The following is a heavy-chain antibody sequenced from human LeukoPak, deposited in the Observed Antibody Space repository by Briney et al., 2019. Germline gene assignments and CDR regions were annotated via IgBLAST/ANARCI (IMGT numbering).Heavy chain of an antibody. V-gene: IGHV1-69*04. D-gene: IGHD2-2*01. CDR2: IIPILGIA. CDR3: ARAQYCSSTSCYPDLVFYYYGMDV. J-gene: IGHJ6*02. CDR1: GGTFSSYA. Sequence: ASVKVSCKASGGTFSSYAISWVRQAPGQGLEWMGRIIPILGIANYAQKFQGRVTITADKSTSTAYMELSSLRSEDTAVYYCARAQYCSSTSCYPDLVFYYYGMDVWGQGTTVTVSS.